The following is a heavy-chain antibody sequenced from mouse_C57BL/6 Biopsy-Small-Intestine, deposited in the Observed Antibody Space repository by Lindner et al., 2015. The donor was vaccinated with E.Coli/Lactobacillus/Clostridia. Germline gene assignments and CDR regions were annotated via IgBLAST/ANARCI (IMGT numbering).Heavy chain of an antibody. V-gene: IGHV1S10*01. CDR1: GYTFVNFG. Sequence: SVKVSCKASGYTFVNFGLSWVRQAPGQGLEWLGWISPFNGNTNFAQRLQGRVTMTTDTSMSTAYMELSSLRSEDTAVYYCARALLGYRTTWYDYFDPWGQGTLVIVSS. CDR3: ARALLGYRTTWYDYFDP. J-gene: IGHJ4*01. CDR2: ISPFNGNT. D-gene: IGHD2-13*01.